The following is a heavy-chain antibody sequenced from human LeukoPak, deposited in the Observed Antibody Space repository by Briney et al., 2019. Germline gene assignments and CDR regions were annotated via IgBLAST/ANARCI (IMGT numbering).Heavy chain of an antibody. CDR1: GFTFSVTL. D-gene: IGHD1-26*01. Sequence: GGSLRLSCAASGFTFSVTLMSWVRQAPGRGLEWVGRFKSKVAGGTTDYAAPVAGRFTISRDDSKNMLYLQMNNLKTEDTGVYYCTRGAPQADVFDIWGQGTMVTVSS. CDR3: TRGAPQADVFDI. CDR2: FKSKVAGGTT. J-gene: IGHJ3*02. V-gene: IGHV3-15*01.